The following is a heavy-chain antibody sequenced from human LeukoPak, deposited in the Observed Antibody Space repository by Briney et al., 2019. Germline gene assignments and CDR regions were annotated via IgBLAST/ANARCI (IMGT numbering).Heavy chain of an antibody. D-gene: IGHD6-13*01. Sequence: GGSLRLSCAASGFTVSNSYMSWVRQAPGKGLEWVSAIYSGGSTYYADSVKGRFTISRDNSKNTLYLQMNSLRAEDTAVYYCAKGSRSSRPYYFDYWGQGTLVTVSS. CDR2: IYSGGST. CDR1: GFTVSNSY. CDR3: AKGSRSSRPYYFDY. V-gene: IGHV3-53*01. J-gene: IGHJ4*02.